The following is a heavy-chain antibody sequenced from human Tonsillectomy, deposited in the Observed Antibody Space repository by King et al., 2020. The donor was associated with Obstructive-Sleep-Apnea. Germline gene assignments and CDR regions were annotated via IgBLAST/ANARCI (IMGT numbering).Heavy chain of an antibody. CDR2: ITGSGAST. J-gene: IGHJ6*02. CDR1: GFTFSNFA. CDR3: AKSLGGFPYYYGMDV. Sequence: VQLVESGGGLVQPGGSLRLSCAASGFTFSNFAMNWVRQAPGKGPEWVASITGSGASTYYAGPVKGRFTISSDNFKDALYLQMSSLRGEDTAVYYCAKSLGGFPYYYGMDVWGQGTTVTVSS. V-gene: IGHV3-23*04.